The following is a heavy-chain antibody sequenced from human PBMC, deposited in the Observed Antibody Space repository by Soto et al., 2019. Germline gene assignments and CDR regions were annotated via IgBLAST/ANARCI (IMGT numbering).Heavy chain of an antibody. D-gene: IGHD3-10*01. CDR1: GYTFTGYY. V-gene: IGHV1-2*04. CDR2: INPNSGGT. CDR3: GREPRYYYGSTSWNYYYGMEV. J-gene: IGHJ6*02. Sequence: ASVKVSCKASGYTFTGYYMHWVRQAPGQGLEWMGWINPNSGGTNYAQKFQGWVTMTRDTSISTAYMELSRLRSDDTAVYYCGREPRYYYGSTSWNYYYGMEVWGQGTTVTVSS.